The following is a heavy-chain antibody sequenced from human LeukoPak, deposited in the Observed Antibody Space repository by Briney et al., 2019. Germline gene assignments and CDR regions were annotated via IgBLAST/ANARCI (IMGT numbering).Heavy chain of an antibody. CDR1: GYTFTSYY. CDR2: INPSGGST. Sequence: GASVKVSCKASGYTFTSYYMHWVRQAPGQGLEWMGIINPSGGSTSYAQKLQGRVTMTRDTSTSTVYMELSSLRSEDTAVYYCARDPQYYDFWSGYSPPSNWFDPWGQGTLVTVSS. J-gene: IGHJ5*02. CDR3: ARDPQYYDFWSGYSPPSNWFDP. D-gene: IGHD3-3*01. V-gene: IGHV1-46*01.